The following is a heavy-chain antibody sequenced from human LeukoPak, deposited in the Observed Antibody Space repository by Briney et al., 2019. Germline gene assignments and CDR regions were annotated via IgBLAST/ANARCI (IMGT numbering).Heavy chain of an antibody. CDR3: ARDNWDIVVVVAAMSWFDP. Sequence: ASVKVSCKASGNTFTGYYIHWVRQAPGQGLEWMGWINPNSGGTNYAQKFQGRVTMTRDTSISTAYMELSRLRSDDTAVYYCARDNWDIVVVVAAMSWFDPWGQGTLVTVSS. V-gene: IGHV1-2*02. CDR2: INPNSGGT. CDR1: GNTFTGYY. J-gene: IGHJ5*02. D-gene: IGHD2-15*01.